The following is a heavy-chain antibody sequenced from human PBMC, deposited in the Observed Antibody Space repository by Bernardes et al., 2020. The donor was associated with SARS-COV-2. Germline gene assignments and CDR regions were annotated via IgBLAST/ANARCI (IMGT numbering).Heavy chain of an antibody. D-gene: IGHD6-13*01. Sequence: GGSLRLSCAASGFTFTRNAMHWVRQPPGKGLEWVATISYDGSSQFYADSVKGRFTISRDNSKNTLSLQMNSLRPEDTAIYYCVRGYSTSWSSSFDYWGQGTLVTVSS. J-gene: IGHJ4*02. V-gene: IGHV3-30-3*01. CDR1: GFTFTRNA. CDR3: VRGYSTSWSSSFDY. CDR2: ISYDGSSQ.